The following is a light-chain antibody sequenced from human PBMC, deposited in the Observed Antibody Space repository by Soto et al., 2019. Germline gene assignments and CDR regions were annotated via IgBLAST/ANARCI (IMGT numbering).Light chain of an antibody. CDR2: AAS. J-gene: IGKJ3*01. V-gene: IGKV3-20*01. Sequence: DIVLTQSPGTLSLSPGDRATLSCRTSRFVSNYYVAWYQQRPGQAPRLLIYAASSRATDIPDRFSGSGSGIDFALTISRLEPEDFAVYHCQHYADSPPVFTFGPGTKVEI. CDR1: RFVSNYY. CDR3: QHYADSPPVFT.